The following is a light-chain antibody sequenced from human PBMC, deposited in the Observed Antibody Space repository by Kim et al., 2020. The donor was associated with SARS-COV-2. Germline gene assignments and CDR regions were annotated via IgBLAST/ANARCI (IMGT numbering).Light chain of an antibody. Sequence: SPGESAHLSCRASQNIWTSVAWYQQRGGQAPRLLSVDASTRTNGAPARFSGSGSGTEFTLTITSLQPEDSAVYYCQRSRNWPPTFGQGTKLEI. J-gene: IGKJ2*01. V-gene: IGKV3-15*01. CDR2: DAS. CDR1: QNIWTS. CDR3: QRSRNWPPT.